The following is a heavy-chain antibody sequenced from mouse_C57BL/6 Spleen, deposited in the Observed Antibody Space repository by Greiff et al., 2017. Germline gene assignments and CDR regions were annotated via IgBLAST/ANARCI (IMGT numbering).Heavy chain of an antibody. J-gene: IGHJ4*01. V-gene: IGHV5-12*01. CDR3: ARRGPDY. CDR2: ISNGGGST. CDR1: GFTFSDYY. Sequence: DVKLVESGGGLVQPGGSLKLSCAASGFTFSDYYMYWVRQTPEKRLEWVAYISNGGGSTYYPDTVKGRFTISRDNAKNTLYLQMRRLKSEDTAMYYCARRGPDYWGQGTSVTVSS.